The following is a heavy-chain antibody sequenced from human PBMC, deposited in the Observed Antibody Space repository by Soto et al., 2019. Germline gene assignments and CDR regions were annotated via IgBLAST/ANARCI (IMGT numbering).Heavy chain of an antibody. V-gene: IGHV1-8*01. D-gene: IGHD3-9*01. CDR2: MNPNSGNT. Sequence: ASVKVSCKASGYTFTSYDINWVRQATGQGLEWMGWMNPNSGNTGYAQKFQGGVTMTRNTSISTAYMELSSLRSEDTAVYYCARGGELRYFDWFLDALDIWGQGTMVTVS. CDR3: ARGGELRYFDWFLDALDI. J-gene: IGHJ3*02. CDR1: GYTFTSYD.